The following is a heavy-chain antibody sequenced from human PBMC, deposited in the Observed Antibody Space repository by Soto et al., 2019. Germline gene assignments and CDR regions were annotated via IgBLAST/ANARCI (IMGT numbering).Heavy chain of an antibody. CDR1: GFTLSGYA. D-gene: IGHD1-26*01. Sequence: GGSLRLSCAASGFTLSGYAMDWVRQAPGKGLEWVSAISGSGGSTYYADSVKGRFTISRDNSKNTLYLQMNSLRAEDTAVYYCAKDLLLPAGTDYWGQGTLVTVSS. V-gene: IGHV3-23*01. CDR2: ISGSGGST. J-gene: IGHJ4*02. CDR3: AKDLLLPAGTDY.